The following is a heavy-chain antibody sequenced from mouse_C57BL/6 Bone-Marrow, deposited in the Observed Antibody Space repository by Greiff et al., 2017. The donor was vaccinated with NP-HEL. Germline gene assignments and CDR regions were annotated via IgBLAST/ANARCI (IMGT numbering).Heavy chain of an antibody. CDR2: PCWDDDK. CDR3: ARIGWDWYFDV. CDR1: GFSLSTFGMG. J-gene: IGHJ1*03. V-gene: IGHV8-8*01. Sequence: QVTLKVSGPGILQPSQTLSLTCSFSGFSLSTFGMGVGWIRQPSGKGLVWLAHPCWDDDKYYNPALKSRLTISKDTSKNPGLLKSTNVDTADAATYYCARIGWDWYFDVWGTGTTVTVSS.